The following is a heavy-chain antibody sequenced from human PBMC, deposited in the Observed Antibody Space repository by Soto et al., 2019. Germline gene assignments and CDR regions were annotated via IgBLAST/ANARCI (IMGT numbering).Heavy chain of an antibody. Sequence: QVQLVESGGGVVQPGRSLRLSCAASGFTFSSYGMHWVRQAPGNGLEWVAVISYDGSNKYYADSVKGRFTISRDNSKNTLYLQMNSLRAQDTAVYYCSRTRGGSGSYVPYGMDVWGQGTTVTVSS. CDR2: ISYDGSNK. V-gene: IGHV3-30*03. CDR1: GFTFSSYG. D-gene: IGHD3-10*01. CDR3: SRTRGGSGSYVPYGMDV. J-gene: IGHJ6*02.